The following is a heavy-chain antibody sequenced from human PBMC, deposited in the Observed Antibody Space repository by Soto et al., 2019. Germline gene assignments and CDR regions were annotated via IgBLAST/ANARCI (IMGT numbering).Heavy chain of an antibody. V-gene: IGHV4-61*01. D-gene: IGHD3-3*01. J-gene: IGHJ5*02. Sequence: SETLSFTCTVSVGSVSSGSYYWSWILHPPGKGLEWIGYIYYSWSTNYNPSLKSRVTISVDTSKNQFSLKLSSVTAADTAVYYCARVCYDVWSGPTRPSNWFDPWAQGTLVTVSS. CDR3: ARVCYDVWSGPTRPSNWFDP. CDR1: VGSVSSGSYY. CDR2: IYYSWST.